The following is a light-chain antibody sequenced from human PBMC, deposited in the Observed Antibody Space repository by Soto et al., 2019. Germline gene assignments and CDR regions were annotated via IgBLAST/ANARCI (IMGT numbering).Light chain of an antibody. CDR2: STN. Sequence: QSVLTQPPSASATPGQRITVSCSGSSSNIGSNTVNWYQQLPGTAPKLLIYSTNQRPSGVPDRISGSKSGTSASLAISGLQSEDEADYYCAAWDDSLKGYVFGTGTQLTVL. J-gene: IGLJ1*01. CDR3: AAWDDSLKGYV. CDR1: SSNIGSNT. V-gene: IGLV1-44*01.